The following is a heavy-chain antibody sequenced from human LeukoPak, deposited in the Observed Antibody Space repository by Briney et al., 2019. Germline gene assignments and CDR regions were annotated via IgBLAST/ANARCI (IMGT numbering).Heavy chain of an antibody. CDR3: AIPRRVQLERRGDY. CDR2: ISGSGGST. V-gene: IGHV3-23*01. J-gene: IGHJ4*02. CDR1: GFTFSSYA. D-gene: IGHD1-1*01. Sequence: GGSLRLSCAASGFTFSSYAMSWVRQAPGKGLEWVSAISGSGGSTYYADSVKGRFTISRDNSKNTLYLQMNSLRAEDTAVYYCAIPRRVQLERRGDYWGQGTLVTVSS.